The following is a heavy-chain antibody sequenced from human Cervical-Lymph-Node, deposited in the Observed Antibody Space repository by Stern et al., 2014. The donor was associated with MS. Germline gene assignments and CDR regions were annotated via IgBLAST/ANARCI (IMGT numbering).Heavy chain of an antibody. V-gene: IGHV1-18*01. CDR3: ARGATAAPYFFDQ. Sequence: VHLVESGAEVKKPGASVKVSCKASGYTFSNYGLTWVRQAPGQGLQWMGWISGYSGKKEYSQELQGRVTMTTDISTYTVYMELRGLMSDDTAVYYCARGATAAPYFFDQWGQGTLVTVSS. CDR2: ISGYSGKK. J-gene: IGHJ4*02. CDR1: GYTFSNYG. D-gene: IGHD6-13*01.